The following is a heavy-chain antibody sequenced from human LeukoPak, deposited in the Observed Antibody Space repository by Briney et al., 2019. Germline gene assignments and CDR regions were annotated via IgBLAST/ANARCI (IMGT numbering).Heavy chain of an antibody. Sequence: SVKVSCKASGGTFSSYAISWVRQAPGQGPEWMGGIIPIFGTANYAQKFQGRVTITTDESTSTAYMELSSLRSEDTAVYYCARADYYDSSGYLLEVYYFDYWGQGTLVTVSS. J-gene: IGHJ4*02. D-gene: IGHD3-22*01. CDR2: IIPIFGTA. V-gene: IGHV1-69*05. CDR3: ARADYYDSSGYLLEVYYFDY. CDR1: GGTFSSYA.